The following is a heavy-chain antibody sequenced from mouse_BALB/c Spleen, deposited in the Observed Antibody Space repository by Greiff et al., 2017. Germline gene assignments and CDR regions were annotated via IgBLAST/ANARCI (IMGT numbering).Heavy chain of an antibody. V-gene: IGHV14-3*02. J-gene: IGHJ4*01. CDR3: ARGYAMDY. CDR1: GFNIKDTY. CDR2: IDPANGNT. Sequence: EVKLQESGAELVKPGASVKLSCTASGFNIKDTYMHWVKQRPEQGLEWIGRIDPANGNTKYDPKFQGKATITADTSSNTAYLQLSSLTSEDTAVYYCARGYAMDYWGQGTSVTVSS.